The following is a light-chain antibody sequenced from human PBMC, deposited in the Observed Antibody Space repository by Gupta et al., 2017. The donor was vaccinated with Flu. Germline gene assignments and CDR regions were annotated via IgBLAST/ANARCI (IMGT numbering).Light chain of an antibody. CDR3: LKDYSYPWT. CDR2: AAS. V-gene: IGKV1-6*01. Sequence: AIQMTQSPSSLSASVGDRVTITCRASQGIGSDLGWYQQRPGKAPKILIYAASRLQSGVPSRFSGSGSGTDFTLTISSLQPEDFATYYCLKDYSYPWTFGQGTKVEIK. CDR1: QGIGSD. J-gene: IGKJ1*01.